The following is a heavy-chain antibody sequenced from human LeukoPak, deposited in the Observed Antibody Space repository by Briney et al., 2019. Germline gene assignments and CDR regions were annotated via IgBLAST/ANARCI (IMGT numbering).Heavy chain of an antibody. CDR1: GFTFSSYA. Sequence: GGSLRLSCAASGFTFSSYAMSWVRQAPGEGLEWVSSITVSGGGSTYVDSVKGRFTITRDNSKNTLYLQMNSLRAEDTAVYYCAKAAYSGYYFDYWGQGTLVTVSS. CDR3: AKAAYSGYYFDY. V-gene: IGHV3-23*01. CDR2: ITVSGGGS. D-gene: IGHD1-26*01. J-gene: IGHJ4*02.